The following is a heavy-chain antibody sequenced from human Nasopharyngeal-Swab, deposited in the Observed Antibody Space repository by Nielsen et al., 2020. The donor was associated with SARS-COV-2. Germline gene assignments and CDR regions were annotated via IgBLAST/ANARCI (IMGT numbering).Heavy chain of an antibody. CDR3: AKDSSSWYKRDFDY. V-gene: IGHV3-48*03. CDR1: GFTFSSYE. J-gene: IGHJ4*02. D-gene: IGHD6-13*01. CDR2: ISSSGSTI. Sequence: LKISCAASGFTFSSYEMNWVRQAPGKGLEWVSYISSSGSTIYYADSVKGRFTISRDNAKNSLYLQMNSLRAEDTALYYCAKDSSSWYKRDFDYWGQGTLVTVSS.